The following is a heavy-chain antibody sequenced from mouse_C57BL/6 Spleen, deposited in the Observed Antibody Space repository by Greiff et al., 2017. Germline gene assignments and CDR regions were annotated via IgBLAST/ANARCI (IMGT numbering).Heavy chain of an antibody. V-gene: IGHV1-55*01. Sequence: QVQLQQPGAELVKPGASVKMSCKASGYTFTSYWITWVKQRPGQGLEWIGDIYPGSGSTNYNEKFKSKGTLTVDTSSSTSYMQLSSLTSEDSAVYYCARPNYGSSRGFAYWGQGTLVTVSA. CDR3: ARPNYGSSRGFAY. CDR2: IYPGSGST. D-gene: IGHD1-1*01. J-gene: IGHJ3*01. CDR1: GYTFTSYW.